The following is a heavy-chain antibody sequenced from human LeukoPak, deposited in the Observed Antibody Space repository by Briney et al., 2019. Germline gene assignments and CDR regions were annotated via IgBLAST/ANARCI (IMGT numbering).Heavy chain of an antibody. CDR2: IIPIFDTP. CDR3: ARDPKLAAAGTGDAFDI. V-gene: IGHV1-69*06. CDR1: GDTFSNYA. Sequence: ASVKVSCKASGDTFSNYAISWLRQAPGQGLEWMGGIIPIFDTPNYAQKFQGRVTITAEKSTSTAYMELSSLRSEDTAVYYCARDPKLAAAGTGDAFDIWGQGTVVTVSS. D-gene: IGHD6-13*01. J-gene: IGHJ3*02.